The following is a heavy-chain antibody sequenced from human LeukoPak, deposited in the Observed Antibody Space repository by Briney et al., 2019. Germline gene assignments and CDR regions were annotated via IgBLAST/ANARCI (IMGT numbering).Heavy chain of an antibody. CDR1: GGSISSYH. D-gene: IGHD1-26*01. J-gene: IGHJ5*02. CDR2: IYTSGST. V-gene: IGHV4-4*07. CDR3: ARDLKWGVWFDP. Sequence: SETLSLTCTVSGGSISSYHWSWIRQPAGKGLEWIGRIYTSGSTNYNPSLKSRVTMSVDTSKNQFSLKLSSVTAADTAVYYCARDLKWGVWFDPWGQGTLVTVSS.